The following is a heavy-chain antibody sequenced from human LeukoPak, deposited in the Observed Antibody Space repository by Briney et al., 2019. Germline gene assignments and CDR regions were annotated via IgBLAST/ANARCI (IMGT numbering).Heavy chain of an antibody. Sequence: ASVKVSCKASGYTGTIYDINWGRQATGQGLEWMGWMDPNSGNTGYAQKFQGRVTMTRNTSISTAYMELSSLRSEDTAVYYCARVDYGSGSGYWGQGTLVTVSS. CDR1: GYTGTIYD. D-gene: IGHD3-10*01. CDR2: MDPNSGNT. V-gene: IGHV1-8*01. CDR3: ARVDYGSGSGY. J-gene: IGHJ4*02.